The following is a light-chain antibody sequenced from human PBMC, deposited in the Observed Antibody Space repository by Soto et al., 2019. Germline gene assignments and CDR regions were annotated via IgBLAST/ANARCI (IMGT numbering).Light chain of an antibody. CDR2: RNN. J-gene: IGLJ2*01. CDR3: AAWDDSLSGLNVV. CDR1: SSNIGSNY. Sequence: QSVLTQPPSASGTPGQRVTISCSGSSSNIGSNYVYWYQQLPGTAPKLLIYRNNQRPSGVPDRFSGSKSGTSASLAINGLRSEDEADYYCAAWDDSLSGLNVVFGGGTKLTVL. V-gene: IGLV1-47*01.